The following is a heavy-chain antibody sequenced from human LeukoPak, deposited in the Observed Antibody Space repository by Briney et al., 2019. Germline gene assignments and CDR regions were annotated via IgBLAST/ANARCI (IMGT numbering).Heavy chain of an antibody. V-gene: IGHV1-8*03. CDR2: MNPNSGNT. D-gene: IGHD3-3*01. J-gene: IGHJ4*02. CDR3: ARDSSHFGVVMSGY. CDR1: GYTFTSYD. Sequence: ASVKVSCKASGYTFTSYDINWVRQATGQGLEWMGWMNPNSGNTGYAQKFQGRVTITRNTSISTAYMELSSLRSDDTAVYYCARDSSHFGVVMSGYWGQGTLVTVSS.